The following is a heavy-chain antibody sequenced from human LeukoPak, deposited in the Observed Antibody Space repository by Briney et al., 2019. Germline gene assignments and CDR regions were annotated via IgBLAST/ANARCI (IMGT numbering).Heavy chain of an antibody. CDR1: GYSISSGYY. D-gene: IGHD5-12*01. Sequence: SETLSLTCTVSGYSISSGYYWGWIRQPPGKGLEWIGSIYHSGGTYYNPSLKSRVTISVDTSKNQFSLKLSSVTAADTAVYYCARSGPQLDYYYYYMDVWGKGTTVTVSS. V-gene: IGHV4-38-2*02. CDR3: ARSGPQLDYYYYYMDV. CDR2: IYHSGGT. J-gene: IGHJ6*03.